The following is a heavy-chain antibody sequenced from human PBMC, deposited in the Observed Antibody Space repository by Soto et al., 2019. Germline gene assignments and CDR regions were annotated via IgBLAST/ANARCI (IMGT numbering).Heavy chain of an antibody. V-gene: IGHV3-30*18. CDR1: GFTFNNYG. D-gene: IGHD3-3*01. Sequence: QPGGSLRLSCAASGFTFNNYGMHWVRQAPGKGLEWGAVITYEGSKKNYADSVKGRFTFSRDNSKNTLYLQMNSLRAEDTAVYYCAKDRVAYYYGMDVWGKGTTVTVSS. J-gene: IGHJ6*04. CDR2: ITYEGSKK. CDR3: AKDRVAYYYGMDV.